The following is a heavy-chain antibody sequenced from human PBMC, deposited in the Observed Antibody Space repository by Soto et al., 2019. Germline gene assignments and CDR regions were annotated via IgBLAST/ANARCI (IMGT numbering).Heavy chain of an antibody. V-gene: IGHV1-3*01. CDR2: INGDNGNT. CDR3: ARDPHYYDTTGYCLDY. Sequence: ASVKVSCKASGYTFSTYAMHWVRQTPGQRLEWMGWINGDNGNTRYSQKFQGRVTITRDTSASTAYMELSSLRSEDTAVYYCARDPHYYDTTGYCLDYWGQGTLVTVYS. D-gene: IGHD3-22*01. CDR1: GYTFSTYA. J-gene: IGHJ4*02.